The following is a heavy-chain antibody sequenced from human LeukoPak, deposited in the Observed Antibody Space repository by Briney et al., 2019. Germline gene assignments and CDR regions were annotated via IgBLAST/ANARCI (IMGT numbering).Heavy chain of an antibody. V-gene: IGHV4-59*11. CDR1: GGSISSHC. CDR2: IYYSGST. Sequence: SETLSLTCTVSGGSISSHCWSWIRQPPGKGLEWIGHIYYSGSTNYNPSLKSRVTISVDTSKNQFSLKLSSVTAADTAVYYCARVTGDYYGSGALINWGQRTLVTVSS. CDR3: ARVTGDYYGSGALIN. J-gene: IGHJ4*02. D-gene: IGHD3-10*01.